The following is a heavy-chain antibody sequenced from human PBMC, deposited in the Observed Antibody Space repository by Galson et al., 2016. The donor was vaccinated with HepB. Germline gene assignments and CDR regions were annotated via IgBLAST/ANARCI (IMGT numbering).Heavy chain of an antibody. V-gene: IGHV3-11*04. D-gene: IGHD3-10*01. Sequence: SLRLSCAASGFTFTDAWMSWVRQAPGKGLEWVSYISDSGHTIYYADSVRGRFTISRDNAKSSVNLQMNSLRAEDTAVYFCARTRRDRYYYGSGTFTNAFDLWGQGTVVSVSS. CDR1: GFTFTDAW. CDR3: ARTRRDRYYYGSGTFTNAFDL. CDR2: ISDSGHTI. J-gene: IGHJ3*01.